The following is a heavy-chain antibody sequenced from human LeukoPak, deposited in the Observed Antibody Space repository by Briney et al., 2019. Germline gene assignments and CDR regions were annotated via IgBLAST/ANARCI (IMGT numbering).Heavy chain of an antibody. Sequence: GRSLRLSCAASGFTFSSYGMHWVRQAPGKGLEWVAVISYDGSNKYYADSVKGRFTISRDNSKNTLYLQMNSLRAEDTAVYYCAKSDPPIDYWGQGTLVTVSS. J-gene: IGHJ4*02. CDR1: GFTFSSYG. CDR3: AKSDPPIDY. V-gene: IGHV3-30*18. CDR2: ISYDGSNK.